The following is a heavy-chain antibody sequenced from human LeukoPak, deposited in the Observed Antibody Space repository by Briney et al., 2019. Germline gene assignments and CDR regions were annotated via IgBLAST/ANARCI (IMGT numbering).Heavy chain of an antibody. CDR1: GFTFSSYS. Sequence: GGSLRLSCAASGFTFSSYSMNWVRQAPGKGLEWVSSISSSSSYIYYADSVKGRFTISRDNAKNSLYLQMNSLKIEDTAVYYCTSPGSGYSYVHLDYWGQGTLVTVSS. J-gene: IGHJ4*02. CDR2: ISSSSSYI. CDR3: TSPGSGYSYVHLDY. V-gene: IGHV3-21*03. D-gene: IGHD5-18*01.